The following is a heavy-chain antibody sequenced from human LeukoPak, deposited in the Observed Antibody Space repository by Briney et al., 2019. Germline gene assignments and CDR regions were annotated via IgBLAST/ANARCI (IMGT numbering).Heavy chain of an antibody. J-gene: IGHJ4*02. Sequence: GGSLRLSCRSSGFSFEDFAMGWVRQAPGKGLEWLGFVRTKFFGATTQYAPSVKGRFTMSRDDPNSIAYLQMNGLRTEDTAVFFCIRLGGSDHDRFDAWGQGTLVTVSS. CDR3: IRLGGSDHDRFDA. CDR1: GFSFEDFA. CDR2: VRTKFFGATT. V-gene: IGHV3-49*04. D-gene: IGHD3-16*01.